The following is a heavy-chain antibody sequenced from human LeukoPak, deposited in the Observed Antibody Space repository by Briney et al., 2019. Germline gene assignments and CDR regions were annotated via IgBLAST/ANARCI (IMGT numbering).Heavy chain of an antibody. CDR3: ARAAYYYDAKNWLDP. Sequence: ASVKVSCKASGYTFTSYDINWVRQATGQGLERMGWMNPNSGNTGYAQKFQGRVTMTRNTSISTAYMELSSLRSEDTAVYYCARAAYYYDAKNWLDPWGQGTLVTVSS. CDR2: MNPNSGNT. V-gene: IGHV1-8*01. J-gene: IGHJ5*02. CDR1: GYTFTSYD. D-gene: IGHD3-22*01.